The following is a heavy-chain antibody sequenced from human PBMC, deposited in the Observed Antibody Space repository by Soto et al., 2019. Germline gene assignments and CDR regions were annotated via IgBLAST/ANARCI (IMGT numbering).Heavy chain of an antibody. Sequence: GGSLRLSCAASGFTFSSYGMHWVRQAPGKGLEWVAVIWYDGSNNYYADSVKGRFTISRDNSKNTLYLQMNSLRAEDTAVYYCARDDYGDYRGPYGMDVWGQGTTVTVSS. J-gene: IGHJ6*02. D-gene: IGHD4-17*01. V-gene: IGHV3-33*01. CDR1: GFTFSSYG. CDR2: IWYDGSNN. CDR3: ARDDYGDYRGPYGMDV.